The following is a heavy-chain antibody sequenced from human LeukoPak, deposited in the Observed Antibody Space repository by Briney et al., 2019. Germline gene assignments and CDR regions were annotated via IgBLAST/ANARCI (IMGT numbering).Heavy chain of an antibody. CDR3: VNIAVAGPFDY. V-gene: IGHV3-64D*06. J-gene: IGHJ4*02. D-gene: IGHD6-19*01. CDR2: ISSNGGST. Sequence: PGGSLRLSCSASGFTFSSYAMHWVRQAPGKGLEYVSAISSNGGSTYYADSVKGRFTISRDNSKNTLYLQMSSLRAEDTAVYYCVNIAVAGPFDYWGQGTLVTVSS. CDR1: GFTFSSYA.